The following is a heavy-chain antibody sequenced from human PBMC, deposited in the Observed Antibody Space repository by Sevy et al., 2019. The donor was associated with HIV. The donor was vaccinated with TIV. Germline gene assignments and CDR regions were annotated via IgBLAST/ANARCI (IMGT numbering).Heavy chain of an antibody. CDR3: ARGGGDPRADCFDY. J-gene: IGHJ4*02. CDR2: ISGSSSYI. CDR1: GFTFNIYS. Sequence: GGSLRLSCAASGFTFNIYSMNWVRQAPGKGLEWVSSISGSSSYIFYADSLKGRFTISRDNAKNSLYLQMNSLRAEDTAVYYCARGGGDPRADCFDYWGQGTLVTVSS. D-gene: IGHD2-21*02. V-gene: IGHV3-21*01.